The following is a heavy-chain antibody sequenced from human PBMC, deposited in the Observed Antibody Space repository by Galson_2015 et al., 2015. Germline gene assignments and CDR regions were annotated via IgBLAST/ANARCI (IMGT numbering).Heavy chain of an antibody. D-gene: IGHD4-17*01. CDR1: GFAVGSNY. CDR3: ARSSTDDYGDSNFDN. J-gene: IGHJ4*01. V-gene: IGHV3-66*02. CDR2: IFAGGST. Sequence: SLRLSCAASGFAVGSNYMTWVRQAPGKGLEWVSLIFAGGSTYYAASVKGRFTISRANSKNTLYLQMNNLRIDDTAVYCCARSSTDDYGDSNFDNWGQGIQVTVSS.